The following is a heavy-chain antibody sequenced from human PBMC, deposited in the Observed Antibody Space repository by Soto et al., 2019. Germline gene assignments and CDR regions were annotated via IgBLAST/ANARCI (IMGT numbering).Heavy chain of an antibody. CDR1: GFTFSSYA. D-gene: IGHD2-2*01. V-gene: IGHV3-30-3*01. CDR2: ISYDGSNK. J-gene: IGHJ6*02. Sequence: QVQLVESGGGVVQPGRSLRLSCAASGFTFSSYAMHWVRQAPGKGLEWVAVISYDGSNKYYADSVKGRFTISRDNSKNTLYLQMNSLRAEDTAVYYCARVLPAAGTASNRIYYYYGMDVWGQGTTVTVSS. CDR3: ARVLPAAGTASNRIYYYYGMDV.